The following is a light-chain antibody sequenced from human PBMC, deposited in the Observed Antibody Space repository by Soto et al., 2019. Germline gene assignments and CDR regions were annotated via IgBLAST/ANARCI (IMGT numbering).Light chain of an antibody. CDR3: TVWDDSLRGRL. CDR2: RNN. CDR1: SSNIESNF. Sequence: QSVLTQPPSASGTPGQRVTISCSGSSSNIESNFVYWYQQFPGTAPRLLIYRNNQRPSGVPDRCSGSKSGTSASLAISARRSDDEADYYCTVWDDSLRGRLFGGGTKLTVL. V-gene: IGLV1-47*01. J-gene: IGLJ2*01.